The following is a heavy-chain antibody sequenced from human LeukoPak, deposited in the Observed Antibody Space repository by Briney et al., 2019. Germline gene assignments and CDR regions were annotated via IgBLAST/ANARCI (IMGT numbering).Heavy chain of an antibody. D-gene: IGHD2-2*01. Sequence: GGSLRLSCAASGFTFSSYAMSWVRQPPGKGLGWVSAISGSGGSTYYADSVEGRFTISRDNSKNTLYPQMNSLRAEDTAVYYCAKDHGYCSSTSCYPSENYWGQGTLVTVSS. CDR3: AKDHGYCSSTSCYPSENY. J-gene: IGHJ4*02. CDR1: GFTFSSYA. CDR2: ISGSGGST. V-gene: IGHV3-23*01.